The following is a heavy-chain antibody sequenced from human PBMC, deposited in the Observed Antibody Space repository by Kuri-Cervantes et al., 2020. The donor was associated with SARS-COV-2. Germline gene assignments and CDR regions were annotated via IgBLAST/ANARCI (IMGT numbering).Heavy chain of an antibody. Sequence: SVKVSCKASGGTFSSYAISWVRQAPGQGLEWMGGIIPIFGTANYAQKFQGRVTITADKSTSTAYMELSSLRSEDTAVYYCARSPGGSGSYPPFDYWGQGTLVTVSS. CDR3: ARSPGGSGSYPPFDY. D-gene: IGHD3-10*01. V-gene: IGHV1-69*06. CDR1: GGTFSSYA. CDR2: IIPIFGTA. J-gene: IGHJ4*02.